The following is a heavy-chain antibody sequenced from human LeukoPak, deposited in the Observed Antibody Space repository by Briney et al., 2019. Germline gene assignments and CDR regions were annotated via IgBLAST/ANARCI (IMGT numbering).Heavy chain of an antibody. CDR3: TRVPSSGSYQYNYDGLDV. CDR1: GFTFSSYW. V-gene: IGHV3-49*04. CDR2: IRSKGYGGTT. J-gene: IGHJ6*04. D-gene: IGHD3-10*01. Sequence: GGSLRLSCAASGFTFSSYWTSWVRQAPGKGREWGGFIRSKGYGGTTESAASVKGRFTISRDDSKSIAYVEMNSLKTEDTAVYYCTRVPSSGSYQYNYDGLDVWGKGTTVTVSS.